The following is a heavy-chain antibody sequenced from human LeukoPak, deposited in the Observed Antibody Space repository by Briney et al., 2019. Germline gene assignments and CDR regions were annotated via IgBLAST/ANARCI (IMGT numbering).Heavy chain of an antibody. D-gene: IGHD3-10*01. CDR2: HIPIFYNE. J-gene: IGHJ6*03. Sequence: SVKVLCNASGRPFHSYAISWVRQASRQGLEWMVKHIPIFYNENYAQKFQGRVKIHTDESTSTADMELSSLRSEDMAVYYCARTIYGSRDYYYYMDVWGKGTTVTVSS. CDR1: GRPFHSYA. CDR3: ARTIYGSRDYYYYMDV. V-gene: IGHV1-69*05.